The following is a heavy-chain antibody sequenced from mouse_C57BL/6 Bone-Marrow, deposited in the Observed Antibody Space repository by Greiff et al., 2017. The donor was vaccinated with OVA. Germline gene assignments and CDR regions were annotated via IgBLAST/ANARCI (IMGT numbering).Heavy chain of an antibody. Sequence: QVQLKQSGAELAKPGASVKLSCKASGYTFTSYWMHWVKQRPGQGLEWIGYINPSSGYTTYNQKFKDKATLTADKSSSTAYMQLSSPTYEDSAVYYCERQWLLKCFDVWGTGTPVTVSS. D-gene: IGHD2-3*01. CDR1: GYTFTSYW. V-gene: IGHV1-7*01. J-gene: IGHJ1*03. CDR3: ERQWLLKCFDV. CDR2: INPSSGYT.